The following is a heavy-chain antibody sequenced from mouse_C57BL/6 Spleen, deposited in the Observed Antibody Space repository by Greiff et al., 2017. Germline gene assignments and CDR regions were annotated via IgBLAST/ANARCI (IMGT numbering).Heavy chain of an antibody. CDR3: ARSVYDYFYAMDY. V-gene: IGHV1-19*01. J-gene: IGHJ4*01. CDR1: GYTFPDYY. CDR2: INPYNGGT. D-gene: IGHD2-4*01. Sequence: VQLQQSGPVLVKPGASVKMSCKASGYTFPDYYMNWVKQSHGKSLEWIGVINPYNGGTSSNQKFKGKATLTVDKSSSTAYMELNSLTSEDSAVYYCARSVYDYFYAMDYWGQGTSVTVSS.